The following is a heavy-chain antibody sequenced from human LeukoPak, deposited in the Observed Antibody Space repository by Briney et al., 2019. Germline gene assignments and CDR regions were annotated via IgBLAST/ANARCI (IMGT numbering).Heavy chain of an antibody. CDR1: GFTFSNNW. V-gene: IGHV3-66*02. Sequence: PGGSLRLSCAVSGFTFSNNWMNWVRQAPGKGLEWVSIIYSAGSIYYADSVKGRFTISRDNSKNTLCLQMNSLRAEDTAVYYCARERTGDRLDYWGQGTLVTVSS. CDR2: IYSAGSI. CDR3: ARERTGDRLDY. D-gene: IGHD7-27*01. J-gene: IGHJ4*02.